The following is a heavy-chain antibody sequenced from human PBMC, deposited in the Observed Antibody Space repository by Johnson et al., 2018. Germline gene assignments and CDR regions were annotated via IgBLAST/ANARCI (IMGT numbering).Heavy chain of an antibody. D-gene: IGHD2-2*02. CDR1: GYTFTSYD. J-gene: IGHJ6*02. CDR2: MNPNSGNT. Sequence: QVQLVQSGAEVKKPGASVKVSCKASGYTFTSYDINWVRQATGQGLEWMGWMNPNSGNTGYAQKFQGRVTMTRNTSISTAYMELSSLRSEDTAVYYCARVRGLDIVVVPAAIGYYGMDVWGQGTTVTVSS. CDR3: ARVRGLDIVVVPAAIGYYGMDV. V-gene: IGHV1-8*01.